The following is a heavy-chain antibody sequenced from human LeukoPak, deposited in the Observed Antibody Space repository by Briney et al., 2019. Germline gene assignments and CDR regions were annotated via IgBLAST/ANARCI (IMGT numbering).Heavy chain of an antibody. D-gene: IGHD3-22*01. CDR3: ARDTYYYDSSGYSGWFDP. V-gene: IGHV3-30*03. Sequence: GGSLRLSCAASGFTFSSYWMSWVRQAPGKGLEWVALISYDESNTFYADSVKGRFTISRDNSKNTLYLQMNSLRVEDTAVYYCARDTYYYDSSGYSGWFDPWGQGTLVTVSS. CDR1: GFTFSSYW. J-gene: IGHJ5*02. CDR2: ISYDESNT.